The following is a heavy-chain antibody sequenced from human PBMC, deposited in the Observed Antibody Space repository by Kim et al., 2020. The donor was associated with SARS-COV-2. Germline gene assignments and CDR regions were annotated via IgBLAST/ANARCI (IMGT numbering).Heavy chain of an antibody. Sequence: ASVKVSCKASGYTFTGYYMHWVRQAPGQGLEWMGRINPNSGGTNYAQKFQGRVTMTRDTSISTAYMELSRLRSDDTAVYYCARTLTTGTTEGFDYWGQGTLVTVSS. J-gene: IGHJ4*02. V-gene: IGHV1-2*06. CDR2: INPNSGGT. D-gene: IGHD1-1*01. CDR1: GYTFTGYY. CDR3: ARTLTTGTTEGFDY.